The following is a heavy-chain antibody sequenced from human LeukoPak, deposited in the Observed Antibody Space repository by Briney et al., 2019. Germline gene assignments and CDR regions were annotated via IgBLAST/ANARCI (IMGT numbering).Heavy chain of an antibody. CDR3: AKGYYDYVWGSYYFDY. CDR2: ISGSGGST. J-gene: IGHJ4*02. V-gene: IGHV3-23*01. CDR1: GFTFSSYA. D-gene: IGHD3-16*01. Sequence: PGGSLRFSCAASGFTFSSYAMSWVRQAPGKGLEWVSAISGSGGSTYYADSVKGRFTISRDNSRDTLYLQMNSLRAEDTAVQYCAKGYYDYVWGSYYFDYWGQGTLVTVSS.